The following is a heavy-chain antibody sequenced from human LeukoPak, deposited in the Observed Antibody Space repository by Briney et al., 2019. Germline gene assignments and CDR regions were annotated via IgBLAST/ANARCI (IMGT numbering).Heavy chain of an antibody. D-gene: IGHD3-10*01. J-gene: IGHJ6*03. CDR2: TYYRSKWYN. Sequence: SQTLSLTCAISGDSVSSNSAAWNWIRQSPSRGLEWLGRTYYRSKWYNDYAVSVKSRITINPDTSKNQFSLQLNSVTPEDTAVYYCARDRGSGSSIWKDYYYYYMDVWGKATTVTVSS. CDR3: ARDRGSGSSIWKDYYYYYMDV. V-gene: IGHV6-1*01. CDR1: GDSVSSNSAA.